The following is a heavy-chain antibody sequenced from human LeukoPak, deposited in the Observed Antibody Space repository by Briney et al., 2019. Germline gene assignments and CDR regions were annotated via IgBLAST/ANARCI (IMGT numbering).Heavy chain of an antibody. CDR1: GFTVSSNY. CDR2: IYSGGST. Sequence: GGSLRLSCAASGFTVSSNYMSWVRQAPGKGLEWVSVIYSGGSTYYADSVKGRFTISRDNSKTTLYLQMNSLRAEDTAVYYCARDHSSEDYYYMDVWGKGTTVTVS. V-gene: IGHV3-66*01. D-gene: IGHD2-15*01. J-gene: IGHJ6*03. CDR3: ARDHSSEDYYYMDV.